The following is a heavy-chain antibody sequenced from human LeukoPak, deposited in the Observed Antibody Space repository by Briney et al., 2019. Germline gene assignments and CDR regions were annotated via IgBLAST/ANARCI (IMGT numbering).Heavy chain of an antibody. J-gene: IGHJ5*02. V-gene: IGHV1-8*03. CDR1: GYTFTSYD. D-gene: IGHD6-6*01. Sequence: ASVKVSCKASGYTFTSYDINWVRQATGQGLEWMGWMNPNSGNTGYAQKFQGRVTITRNTSMSTAYMELSSLRSEDTAVYYCARGLGEQLVGYNWFDPWGQGTLVTVSS. CDR2: MNPNSGNT. CDR3: ARGLGEQLVGYNWFDP.